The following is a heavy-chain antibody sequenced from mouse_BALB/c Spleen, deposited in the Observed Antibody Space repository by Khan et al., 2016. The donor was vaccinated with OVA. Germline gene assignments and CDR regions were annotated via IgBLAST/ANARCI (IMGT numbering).Heavy chain of an antibody. V-gene: IGHV5-6-5*01. J-gene: IGHJ3*01. CDR3: ARDYWFVY. CDR1: GFTFSNYV. Sequence: EVQLVESGGGLVKPGGSLKVSCAASGFTFSNYVMSWVRQTPEKGLEWVASISSGGNTYYPDNAKGRFTISRENARNILYLQMSSLRSEDTAMYYCARDYWFVYWGQGTLVTVSA. CDR2: ISSGGNT.